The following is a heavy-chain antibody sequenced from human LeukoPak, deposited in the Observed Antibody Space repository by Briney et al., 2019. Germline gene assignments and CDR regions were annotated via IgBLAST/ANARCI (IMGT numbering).Heavy chain of an antibody. V-gene: IGHV4-39*01. D-gene: IGHD4-17*01. J-gene: IGHJ4*02. CDR3: ARRNNYGDYVDY. CDR1: GGSISSSSYY. Sequence: SETLSLTCTVSGGSISSSSYYWGWLRQPPEKGLEWMGSIYYSGSTYYNPSLKSRVTISVDTSKNQFSLKVSSVTASDTAVYYCARRNNYGDYVDYWGQGTLVTVSS. CDR2: IYYSGST.